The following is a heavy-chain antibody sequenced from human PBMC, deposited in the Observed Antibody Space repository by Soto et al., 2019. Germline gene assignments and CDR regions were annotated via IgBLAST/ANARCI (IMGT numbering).Heavy chain of an antibody. CDR1: GFTFSSYG. D-gene: IGHD3-3*01. J-gene: IGHJ6*03. V-gene: IGHV3-33*01. CDR3: AREDDFWGGYYYYYMDV. CDR2: IWYDGSNK. Sequence: GGSLRLSCAASGFTFSSYGMHWVRQAPGKGLEWVAVIWYDGSNKYYADSVKGRFTISRDNSKNTLYLQMNSLRAEDTAVYYCAREDDFWGGYYYYYMDVWGKGTTVTVSS.